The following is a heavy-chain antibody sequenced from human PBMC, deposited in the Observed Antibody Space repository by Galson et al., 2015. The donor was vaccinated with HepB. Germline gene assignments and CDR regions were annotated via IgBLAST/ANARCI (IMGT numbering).Heavy chain of an antibody. CDR2: IKNDGSEK. V-gene: IGHV3-7*04. D-gene: IGHD6-6*01. CDR3: ARGRFGTSSFYYFDY. J-gene: IGHJ4*02. CDR1: GFTFSNYA. Sequence: SLRLSCAASGFTFSNYAMHWVRQAPGRGLEWVANIKNDGSEKYYGDSVRGRFTISRDDAKKSLYLQMNSLRADDTAVYYCARGRFGTSSFYYFDYWGQGSVVAVSS.